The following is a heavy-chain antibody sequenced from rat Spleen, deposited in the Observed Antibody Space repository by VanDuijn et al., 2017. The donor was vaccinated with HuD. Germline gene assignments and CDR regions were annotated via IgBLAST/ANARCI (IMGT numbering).Heavy chain of an antibody. CDR3: ATHGGLYNWFAY. V-gene: IGHV5-25*01. Sequence: EVQLVESGGGLVQPGRSLKLSCVVSGFTFSNYDMAWVRQAPTKGLEWVASISTSGDNTYYRDSVKGRFTVSRDDAKSTLYLQMDSLRSEDTATYYCATHGGLYNWFAYWGQGTLVTVSS. J-gene: IGHJ3*01. CDR1: GFTFSNYD. CDR2: ISTSGDNT.